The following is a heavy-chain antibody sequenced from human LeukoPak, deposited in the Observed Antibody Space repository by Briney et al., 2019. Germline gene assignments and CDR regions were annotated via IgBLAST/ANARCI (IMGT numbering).Heavy chain of an antibody. V-gene: IGHV4-34*01. D-gene: IGHD3-22*01. J-gene: IGHJ4*02. CDR2: INHSGST. Sequence: MASETLSLTCAVYGGSFSGYYWSWIRQPPGKGLEWIGEINHSGSTNYNPSLKSRVTISVDTSKDQFSLKLSSVTAADTAVYYCARGGTMIVMVTPTYYFDYWGQGTLVTVSS. CDR3: ARGGTMIVMVTPTYYFDY. CDR1: GGSFSGYY.